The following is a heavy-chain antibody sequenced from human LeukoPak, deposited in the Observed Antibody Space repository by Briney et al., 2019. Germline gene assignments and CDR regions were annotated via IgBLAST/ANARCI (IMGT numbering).Heavy chain of an antibody. CDR2: INHSGST. Sequence: PSETLSLTCAVYGGSFSGYYWSWIRQPPGKGLEWIGEINHSGSTNYNPSLKSRVTISVDTSMNQFSLKLSSVTAADTAVYYCARGGNLRYFDWLLPNWFDPWGQGTLVTVSS. D-gene: IGHD3-9*01. V-gene: IGHV4-34*01. CDR1: GGSFSGYY. J-gene: IGHJ5*02. CDR3: ARGGNLRYFDWLLPNWFDP.